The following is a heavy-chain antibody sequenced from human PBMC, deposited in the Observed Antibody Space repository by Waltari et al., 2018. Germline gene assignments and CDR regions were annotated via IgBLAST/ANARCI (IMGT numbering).Heavy chain of an antibody. V-gene: IGHV4-39*07. CDR2: VYYSGST. J-gene: IGHJ3*02. CDR1: GGSISSSSYY. D-gene: IGHD2-21*01. Sequence: QLQLQESGPGLVKPSETLSLTCTVSGGSISSSSYYWGWIRQPPGKGLEWIGSVYYSGSTCHSPPLKIRVTISVDTSKNQFSLKLSSVTAADTAVYYCAGYCGGDCYLDAFDIWGQGTMVTVSS. CDR3: AGYCGGDCYLDAFDI.